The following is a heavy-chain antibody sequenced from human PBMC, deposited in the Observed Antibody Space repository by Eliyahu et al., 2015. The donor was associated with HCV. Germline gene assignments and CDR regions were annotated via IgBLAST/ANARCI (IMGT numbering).Heavy chain of an antibody. D-gene: IGHD3-10*01. CDR1: W. CDR2: IYPGDSDT. CDR3: ASSYGSGSNNWFDP. J-gene: IGHJ5*02. V-gene: IGHV5-51*01. Sequence: EVQLVQSGAEVKKPGESLKIYWIGWVRQMPGKGLEWMGIIYPGDSDTRYSPSFQGQVTISADKSISTAYLQWSSLKASDTAMYYCASSYGSGSNNWFDPWGQGTLVTVSS.